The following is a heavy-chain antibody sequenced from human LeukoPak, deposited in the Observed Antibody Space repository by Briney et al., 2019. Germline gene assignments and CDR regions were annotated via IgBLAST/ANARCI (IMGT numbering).Heavy chain of an antibody. CDR3: ARDRSTMIRRPPDAFDI. CDR1: GFTVSSNY. J-gene: IGHJ3*02. D-gene: IGHD3-22*01. V-gene: IGHV3-53*01. CDR2: IYSGGST. Sequence: GGSLRLSCAASGFTVSSNYTSWVRQAPGKGLEWVSVIYSGGSTYYADSVKGRFTISRDNSKNTLYLQMNSLRAEDTAVYYRARDRSTMIRRPPDAFDIWGQGTMVTVSS.